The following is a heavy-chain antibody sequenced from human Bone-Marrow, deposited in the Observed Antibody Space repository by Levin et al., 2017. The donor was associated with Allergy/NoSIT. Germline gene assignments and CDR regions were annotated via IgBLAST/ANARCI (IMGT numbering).Heavy chain of an antibody. D-gene: IGHD5/OR15-5a*01. J-gene: IGHJ4*02. V-gene: IGHV4-31*03. Sequence: LRLSCTVSGGSISGGGYYWSWIRQHPGKGLEWIGYIYYSGSTYYNPSLKSRVIISVVTSKHQLSLKLTSVTVADTAVYYCARFHVYAFDYWGQGTLVTVSS. CDR3: ARFHVYAFDY. CDR2: IYYSGST. CDR1: GGSISGGGYY.